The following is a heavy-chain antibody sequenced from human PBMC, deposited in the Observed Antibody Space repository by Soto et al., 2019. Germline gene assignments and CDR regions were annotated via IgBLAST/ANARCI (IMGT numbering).Heavy chain of an antibody. CDR2: ISSSSSYI. J-gene: IGHJ4*02. D-gene: IGHD3-9*01. Sequence: EVQLVESGGGLVKPGGSLRLSCAGSGFTLRTYTMNWVRQAPGKGLEWVSSISSSSSYIYYAASVKGRFTISRDNAKNSLYLQMNSLRAEDTAVYYCARDPHDILTHFDYWGQGTLVTVSS. V-gene: IGHV3-21*01. CDR3: ARDPHDILTHFDY. CDR1: GFTLRTYT.